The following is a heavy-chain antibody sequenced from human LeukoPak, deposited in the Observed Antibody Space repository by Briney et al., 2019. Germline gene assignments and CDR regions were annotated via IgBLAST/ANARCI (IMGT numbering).Heavy chain of an antibody. D-gene: IGHD2-15*01. Sequence: PGGSLRLSCAASGFTFSSYAMHWVRQAPGKGLEWVAVISYDGSNKYYADSVKGRFTISRDNSKNTLYLQMNSLRAEDTAVYYCAKVARGCGGSCQDETDYWGQGTLVTVSS. CDR1: GFTFSSYA. V-gene: IGHV3-30-3*01. CDR3: AKVARGCGGSCQDETDY. J-gene: IGHJ4*02. CDR2: ISYDGSNK.